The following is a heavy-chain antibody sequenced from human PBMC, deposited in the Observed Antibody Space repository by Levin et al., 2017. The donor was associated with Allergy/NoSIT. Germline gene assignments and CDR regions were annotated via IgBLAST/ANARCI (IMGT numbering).Heavy chain of an antibody. J-gene: IGHJ4*02. CDR3: ASDLFGSSQY. CDR1: GFNLNTYG. CDR2: MQVDGSET. D-gene: IGHD1-26*01. V-gene: IGHV3-7*01. Sequence: GESLKISCAASGFNLNTYGMSWVRQAPGKGLEWVANMQVDGSETHYVDSGKGRFTISRDNAKNSLYLQMNSLRAEDTAVYYCASDLFGSSQYWGQGTLVTVSS.